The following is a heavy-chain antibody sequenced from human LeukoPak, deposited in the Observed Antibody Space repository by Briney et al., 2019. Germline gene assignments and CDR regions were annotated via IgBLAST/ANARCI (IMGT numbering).Heavy chain of an antibody. CDR1: GDSVSSNSAA. CDR3: ARDQYDSSGYYQTSLFDY. Sequence: SQTLSLTCAISGDSVSSNSAAWNWIRQSPSRGLEWLGRTYYRSKWYNDYAVSVKSRITINPDTSKNQFSLQQNSVTPEDTAVYYCARDQYDSSGYYQTSLFDYWGQGTLVTVSS. D-gene: IGHD3-22*01. CDR2: TYYRSKWYN. J-gene: IGHJ4*02. V-gene: IGHV6-1*01.